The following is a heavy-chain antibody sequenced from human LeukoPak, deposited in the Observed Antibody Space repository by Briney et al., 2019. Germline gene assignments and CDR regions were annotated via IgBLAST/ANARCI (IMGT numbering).Heavy chain of an antibody. D-gene: IGHD3-22*01. J-gene: IGHJ4*02. CDR1: GYTFTSYG. Sequence: GASVKVSCKASGYTFTSYGISWVRQAPGQGLEWMGWISAYNGNTNYAQKLQGRVTMTTDTSTSTAYMELRSLRSDDTAVYYCARAEYYYDSSGYHYSYWGQGTLVTVSS. CDR3: ARAEYYYDSSGYHYSY. CDR2: ISAYNGNT. V-gene: IGHV1-18*01.